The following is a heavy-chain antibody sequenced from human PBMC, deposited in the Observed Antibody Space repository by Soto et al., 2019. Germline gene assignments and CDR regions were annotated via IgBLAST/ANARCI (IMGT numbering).Heavy chain of an antibody. D-gene: IGHD5-12*01. V-gene: IGHV1-3*01. CDR1: GYTFTSYA. CDR3: ARGYSGYDCRY. CDR2: INAGNGNT. Sequence: ASVKVSCKASGYTFTSYAIHWVRQAPGQRLEWMGWINAGNGNTKYSQKFQDRVTITRDTSASTAYMELRSLRSDDTAVYYCARGYSGYDCRYWGQGTLVTVSS. J-gene: IGHJ4*02.